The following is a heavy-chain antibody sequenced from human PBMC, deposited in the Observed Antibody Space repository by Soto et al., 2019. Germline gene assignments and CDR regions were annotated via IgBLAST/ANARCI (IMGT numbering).Heavy chain of an antibody. CDR1: GGSISGHA. CDR2: IYPSGTT. V-gene: IGHV4-4*07. Sequence: QVNLQESGPGLVKPSETLSVTCTVSGGSISGHAWIWIRQPDGRGLEWIGHIYPSGTTSYNPSLRSRVTMSLDTSKNQIFLNLTSVTAADTAVFYCVRGRSYSVYDLWGPGTLVTVSS. J-gene: IGHJ4*02. CDR3: VRGRSYSVYDL. D-gene: IGHD5-12*01.